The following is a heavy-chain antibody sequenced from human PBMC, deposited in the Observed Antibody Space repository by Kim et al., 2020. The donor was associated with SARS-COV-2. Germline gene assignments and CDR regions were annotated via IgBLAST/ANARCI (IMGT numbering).Heavy chain of an antibody. Sequence: GGSLRLSCAASGFTFSSYGMHWVRQAPGKGLEWVAVISYDGSNKYYADSVKGRFTISRDNSKNTLYLQMNSLRAEDTAVYYCAKAIITFGGVIVPFDYWGQGTLVPVSS. CDR2: ISYDGSNK. J-gene: IGHJ4*02. D-gene: IGHD3-16*02. CDR3: AKAIITFGGVIVPFDY. V-gene: IGHV3-30*18. CDR1: GFTFSSYG.